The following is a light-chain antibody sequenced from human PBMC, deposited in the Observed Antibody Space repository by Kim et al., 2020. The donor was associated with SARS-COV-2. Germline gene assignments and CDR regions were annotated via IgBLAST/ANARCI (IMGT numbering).Light chain of an antibody. J-gene: IGLJ2*01. Sequence: GKTSRVTGGGKSWVSNSVHCYQQKPGQDHGLVIYYDSNRPSGIPERYSGSNSGNTATLAISRVEAGDDADYYCQVWDSSSDHVVFGGGTQRT. CDR2: YDS. CDR3: QVWDSSSDHVV. V-gene: IGLV3-21*04. CDR1: SWVSNS.